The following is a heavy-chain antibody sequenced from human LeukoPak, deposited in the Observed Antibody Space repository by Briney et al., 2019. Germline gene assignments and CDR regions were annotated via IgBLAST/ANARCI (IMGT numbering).Heavy chain of an antibody. J-gene: IGHJ6*02. CDR3: ARWSRYYYYYGMDV. CDR1: GGSFSGYY. CDR2: INHSGST. V-gene: IGHV4-34*01. Sequence: PSETLSLTCAVYGGSFSGYYWSWIRQPPGKGLEWIGEINHSGSTNYNPSLKSRVTISVDTSKNQFSLKLSSVTAADTAVYYCARWSRYYYYYGMDVWGQGTTVTVS. D-gene: IGHD2-15*01.